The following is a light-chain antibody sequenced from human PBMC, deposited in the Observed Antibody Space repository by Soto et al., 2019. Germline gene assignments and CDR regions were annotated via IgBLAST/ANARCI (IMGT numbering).Light chain of an antibody. CDR1: TGAVTNGHY. CDR3: LLSYNGPYV. V-gene: IGLV7-46*01. Sequence: QAVVTQGPSLTVSPGGTVTLTCGSSTGAVTNGHYPYWFQQKPGQAPRTLIYDTTNRHSWTPARFSGSLLGGKAAVTLSGAQPEDEAEYYCLLSYNGPYVFGTGTKVTVL. CDR2: DTT. J-gene: IGLJ1*01.